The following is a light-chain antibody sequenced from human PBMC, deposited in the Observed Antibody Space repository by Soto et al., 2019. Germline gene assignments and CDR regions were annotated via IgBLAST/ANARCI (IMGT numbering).Light chain of an antibody. CDR3: QQNYRTPLT. CDR1: QTIRSH. CDR2: ATS. J-gene: IGKJ4*01. V-gene: IGKV1-39*01. Sequence: DIQMTQFPWSLSASVGGRVTITCRASQTIRSHLDWYQQKPGEAPKIVIYATSTLQSGVPSRFNGSVSGTDFTLTISSLQPEDFATYYCQQNYRTPLTFGGGTKVDIK.